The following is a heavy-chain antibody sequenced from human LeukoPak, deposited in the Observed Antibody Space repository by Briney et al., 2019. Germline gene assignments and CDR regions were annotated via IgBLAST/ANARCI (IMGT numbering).Heavy chain of an antibody. CDR1: GFTFSSYE. D-gene: IGHD3-22*01. Sequence: PGGSLRLSCAASGFTFSSYEMNWVRQAPGKGLEWVSYISSSGSTIYYADSVKGRFTISRDNAKNSLYLQMNSLRAEDTAVYYCAKGDYYDSSGYNPFDYWGQGTLVTVSS. V-gene: IGHV3-48*03. CDR3: AKGDYYDSSGYNPFDY. J-gene: IGHJ4*02. CDR2: ISSSGSTI.